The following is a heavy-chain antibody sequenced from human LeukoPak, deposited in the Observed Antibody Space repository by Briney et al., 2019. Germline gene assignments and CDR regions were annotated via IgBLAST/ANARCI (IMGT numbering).Heavy chain of an antibody. V-gene: IGHV3-30*03. Sequence: GGSLRLSCAASGFTFSSYGLHWVRQAPAKGREGVAVISYDGSNKYYADSVKGRFTISRDNSKNTLSLQMNCQRAEDTAVYYCATEEWELDYWGQGTLVTVSS. J-gene: IGHJ4*02. CDR2: ISYDGSNK. CDR3: ATEEWELDY. D-gene: IGHD1-26*01. CDR1: GFTFSSYG.